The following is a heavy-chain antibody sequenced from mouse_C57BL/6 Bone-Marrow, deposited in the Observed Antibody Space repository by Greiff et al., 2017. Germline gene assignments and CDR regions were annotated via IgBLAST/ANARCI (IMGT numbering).Heavy chain of an antibody. Sequence: EVNVVESGGGLVKPGGSLKLSCAASGFTFSSYAMSWVRQTPEKRLEWVATISDGGSYTYYPDNVKGRFTISRDNAKNNLYLQMSHLKSEDTAMYYCARGLLPPFDYWGQGTTLTVSS. CDR3: ARGLLPPFDY. V-gene: IGHV5-4*03. D-gene: IGHD2-1*01. CDR2: ISDGGSYT. J-gene: IGHJ2*01. CDR1: GFTFSSYA.